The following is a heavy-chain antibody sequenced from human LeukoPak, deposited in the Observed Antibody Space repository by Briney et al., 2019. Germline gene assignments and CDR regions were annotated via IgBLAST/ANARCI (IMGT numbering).Heavy chain of an antibody. J-gene: IGHJ4*02. CDR2: ISSSGSAI. D-gene: IGHD2-2*01. CDR3: ARVNKGYCSSTSCSPDSDYGY. CDR1: GFIFTNYE. Sequence: GGSLRLSCAASGFIFTNYEMNWVRQAPGKGLEWVSYISSSGSAIYYADSVKGRFTISRDNAKNSLYLQMNSLRAEDTAIYYCARVNKGYCSSTSCSPDSDYGYWGQGTLVTVSS. V-gene: IGHV3-48*03.